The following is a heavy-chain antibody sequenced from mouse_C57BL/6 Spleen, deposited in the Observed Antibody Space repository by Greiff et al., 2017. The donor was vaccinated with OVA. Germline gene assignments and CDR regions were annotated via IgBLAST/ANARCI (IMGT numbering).Heavy chain of an antibody. Sequence: EVQVVESGGGLVQPGGSLKLSCAASGFTFSDYYMYWVRQTPEKRLEWVAYISNGGGSTYYPDTVKGRFTISRDNAKNTLYLQMSRLKSEDTAMDYCARPGSSPYWYFDVWGTGTTVTVSS. CDR1: GFTFSDYY. V-gene: IGHV5-12*01. D-gene: IGHD1-1*01. CDR2: ISNGGGST. J-gene: IGHJ1*03. CDR3: ARPGSSPYWYFDV.